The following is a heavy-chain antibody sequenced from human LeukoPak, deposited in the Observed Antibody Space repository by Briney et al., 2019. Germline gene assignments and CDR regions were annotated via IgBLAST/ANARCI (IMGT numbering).Heavy chain of an antibody. CDR3: ARAGDYGIPFDY. CDR1: GGSISSGNW. D-gene: IGHD4-17*01. J-gene: IGHJ4*02. Sequence: SGTLSLTCAVSGGSISSGNWWSWVRQPPGKGLEWIGEVYHSGSTNYNPSLKSRITISVDTSKNQFSLNLSSVTAADTAIYYCARAGDYGIPFDYWGQGTLVTVPS. V-gene: IGHV4-4*02. CDR2: VYHSGST.